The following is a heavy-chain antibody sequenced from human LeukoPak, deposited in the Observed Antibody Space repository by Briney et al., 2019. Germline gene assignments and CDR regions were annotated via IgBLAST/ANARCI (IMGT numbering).Heavy chain of an antibody. J-gene: IGHJ4*02. V-gene: IGHV3-23*01. CDR3: AKHSYDSSGYYSIDY. D-gene: IGHD3-22*01. Sequence: GESLRLSCAASGFTLTSYAMSWVRQAPGKGLGWVSAIIGSVHSTYYADSVKGRFTISRDNSKNTLYLQMNSLRAEDTAVYYCAKHSYDSSGYYSIDYWGQGTLVTVFS. CDR1: GFTLTSYA. CDR2: IIGSVHST.